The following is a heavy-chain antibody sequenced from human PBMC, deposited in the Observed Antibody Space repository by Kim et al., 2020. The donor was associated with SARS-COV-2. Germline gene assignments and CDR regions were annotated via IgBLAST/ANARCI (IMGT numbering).Heavy chain of an antibody. Sequence: VKGRFTISRDNSKNALYLQMNSLRAEDTAVYYCARDFVVPAAQTTYGMDVWGQGTTVTVSS. V-gene: IGHV3-30*07. D-gene: IGHD2-2*01. J-gene: IGHJ6*02. CDR3: ARDFVVPAAQTTYGMDV.